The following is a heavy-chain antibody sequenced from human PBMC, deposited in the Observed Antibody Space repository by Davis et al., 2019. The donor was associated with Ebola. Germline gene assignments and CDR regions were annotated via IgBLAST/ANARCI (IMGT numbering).Heavy chain of an antibody. CDR1: GGSISSYY. V-gene: IGHV4-59*12. J-gene: IGHJ4*02. CDR3: HPITMIDY. Sequence: SETLSLSCTVSGGSISSYYWSWIRQPPGKGLEWIGYIYYSGSTNYNPSLKSRVTISVDTSKNQFSLKLSSVTAADTAVYYCHPITMIDYWGQGTLVTVSS. CDR2: IYYSGST. D-gene: IGHD3-22*01.